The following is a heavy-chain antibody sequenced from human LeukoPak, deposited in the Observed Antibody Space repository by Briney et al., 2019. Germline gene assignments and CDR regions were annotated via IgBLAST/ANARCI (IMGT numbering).Heavy chain of an antibody. CDR2: IYYSGST. J-gene: IGHJ4*02. V-gene: IGHV4-39*01. Sequence: SETLSLTCTVSGVSISSSSYYWGWLRQPPGKGLEWIGSIYYSGSTYYNPSLKSRSTISVDTSKNQFSLKLSSVTAADTAVYYCARVYAGIIAVAVAFDYWGQGTLVTVPS. CDR3: ARVYAGIIAVAVAFDY. CDR1: GVSISSSSYY. D-gene: IGHD6-19*01.